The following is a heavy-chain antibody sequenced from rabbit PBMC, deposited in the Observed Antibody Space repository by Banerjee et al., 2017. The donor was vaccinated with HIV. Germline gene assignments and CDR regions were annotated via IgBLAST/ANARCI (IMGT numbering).Heavy chain of an antibody. Sequence: MCWVRQAPGKGLEWIACIYAGSSGSTYYASWAKGRFTISKTSATTVTLQMTSLTAADTATYFCARDDWGYGYIDLWGQGTLVTVS. CDR2: IYAGSSGST. J-gene: IGHJ4*01. D-gene: IGHD6-1*01. V-gene: IGHV1S40*01. CDR3: ARDDWGYGYIDL.